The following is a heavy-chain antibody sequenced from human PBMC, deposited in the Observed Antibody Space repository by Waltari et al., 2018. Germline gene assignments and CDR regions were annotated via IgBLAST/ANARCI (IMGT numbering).Heavy chain of an antibody. J-gene: IGHJ4*02. CDR3: ARRFYGDYFDF. D-gene: IGHD4-17*01. V-gene: IGHV5-51*01. Sequence: EVQLVQSGAEMKKPGESLKISCTGSGYIFGNFWIGWVRQLPGKGLELMAAIYAGDSDIRYSPSFEGQVSVSVDKANRIAFLQWTHLKASDTGTYFCARRFYGDYFDFWGQGTLVTVSS. CDR2: IYAGDSDI. CDR1: GYIFGNFW.